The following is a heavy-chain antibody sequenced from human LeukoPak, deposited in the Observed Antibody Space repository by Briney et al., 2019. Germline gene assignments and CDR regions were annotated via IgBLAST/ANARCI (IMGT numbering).Heavy chain of an antibody. V-gene: IGHV1-46*01. J-gene: IGHJ4*02. Sequence: ASVKVSCKASGYTFTSYYMHWVRQAPVQGLEWLGIINTSGGSTSYAQKFQGRVTMTRDTSTSTVYMELSSLRSEDTAVYYCARDARITIFGVVWRAKYYFDYWGQGTLVTVSS. CDR1: GYTFTSYY. CDR3: ARDARITIFGVVWRAKYYFDY. CDR2: INTSGGST. D-gene: IGHD3-3*01.